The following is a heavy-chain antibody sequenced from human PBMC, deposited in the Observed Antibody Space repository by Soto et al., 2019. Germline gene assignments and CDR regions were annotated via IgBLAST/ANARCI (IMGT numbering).Heavy chain of an antibody. J-gene: IGHJ1*01. Sequence: SETLSLTCTVSGGSISSYYWSWIRQPPGKRLEWIGYIYYSGSTNYNPSLKSRVSISVDTSKNQFSLKLSSVTAADTAVYFCVRGVLSWGQGTLVTVSS. CDR1: GGSISSYY. CDR2: IYYSGST. V-gene: IGHV4-59*12. CDR3: VRGVLS. D-gene: IGHD3-10*01.